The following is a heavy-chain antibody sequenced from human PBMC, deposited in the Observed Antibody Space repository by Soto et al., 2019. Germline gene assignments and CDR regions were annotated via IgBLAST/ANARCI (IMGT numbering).Heavy chain of an antibody. CDR2: IKQDGSEK. V-gene: IGHV3-7*01. CDR1: GFTFSSYW. Sequence: PGGSLRLSCAASGFTFSSYWMSWVRQAPGKGLEWVANIKQDGSEKYYVDSVKGRFTISRDNAKNSLYLQMNSLRAEDTAVYYCARVGGHYDYIWGSYRPDFDYWGQGTLVTVSS. D-gene: IGHD3-16*02. CDR3: ARVGGHYDYIWGSYRPDFDY. J-gene: IGHJ4*02.